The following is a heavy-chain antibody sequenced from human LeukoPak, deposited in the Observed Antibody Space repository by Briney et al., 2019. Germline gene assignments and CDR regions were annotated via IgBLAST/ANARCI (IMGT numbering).Heavy chain of an antibody. J-gene: IGHJ3*02. V-gene: IGHV3-33*01. CDR1: GFTFSSYG. Sequence: GGSLRLSCAASGFTFSSYGMHWVRQAPGKGLEWVAVIWYDGSNKYYADSVKGRFTISRDNSKNTLYLQMNSPRAEDTAVYYCARNYYDSSGYYADAFDIWGQGTMVTVSS. CDR3: ARNYYDSSGYYADAFDI. D-gene: IGHD3-22*01. CDR2: IWYDGSNK.